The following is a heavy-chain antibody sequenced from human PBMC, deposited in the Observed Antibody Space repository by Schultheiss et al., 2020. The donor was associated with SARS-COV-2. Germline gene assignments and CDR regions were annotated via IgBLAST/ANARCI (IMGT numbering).Heavy chain of an antibody. Sequence: GGSLRLSCAASGFTFSSYGMHWVRQAPGKGLEWVSAISGSSSYIYYADSVKGRFTISRDNAKNSLYLQMNSLRAEDTAVYYCAKDVTGEAFDIWGQGTMVTVSS. CDR3: AKDVTGEAFDI. D-gene: IGHD7-27*01. CDR2: ISGSSSYI. CDR1: GFTFSSYG. V-gene: IGHV3-21*01. J-gene: IGHJ3*02.